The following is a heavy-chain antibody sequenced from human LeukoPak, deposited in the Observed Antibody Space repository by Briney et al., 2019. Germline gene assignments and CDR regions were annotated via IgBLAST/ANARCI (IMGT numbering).Heavy chain of an antibody. CDR2: IKSKADGGIT. J-gene: IGHJ4*02. D-gene: IGHD3-22*01. CDR1: GFTFSNAW. V-gene: IGHV3-15*01. CDR3: TTTYYYDSSPGSFDY. Sequence: GGSLRLSCAASGFTFSNAWMNWVRQPPGKGLEWVGRIKSKADGGITDYAEPVKGRFTFSRDNSKNTLYLQMNSLKTEDTAVYYCTTTYYYDSSPGSFDYWGQGTLVTVSS.